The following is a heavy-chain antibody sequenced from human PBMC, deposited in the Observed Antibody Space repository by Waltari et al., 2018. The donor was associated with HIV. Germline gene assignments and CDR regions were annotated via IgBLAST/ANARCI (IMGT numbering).Heavy chain of an antibody. CDR3: VRDSSGYYGHFDY. V-gene: IGHV3-64*01. CDR2: ITSDGDTT. CDR1: GFTFSNYT. J-gene: IGHJ4*02. D-gene: IGHD6-19*01. Sequence: EVQLVESGGGLVQPGGSLRLSCAASGFTFSNYTMHWVRQAPGKGLEYFSAITSDGDTTYYVNSVKGRFTISRDNSKNTLYLQMGSLRAEDMAVFYCVRDSSGYYGHFDYWGQGTLVTVSS.